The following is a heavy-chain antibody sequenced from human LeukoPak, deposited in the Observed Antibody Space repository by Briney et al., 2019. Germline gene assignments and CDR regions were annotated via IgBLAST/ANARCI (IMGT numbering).Heavy chain of an antibody. CDR3: ARVSYWLYFDY. Sequence: SETLSLTCTVSGGSVSSYYWSWIRQPPGKGLEWIGYIYYSGSTNYNPSLKSRVTISVDTSKNQFSLKLSSVTAADTAVYYCARVSYWLYFDYWGQGTLVTVSS. J-gene: IGHJ4*02. D-gene: IGHD3-10*01. CDR2: IYYSGST. V-gene: IGHV4-59*02. CDR1: GGSVSSYY.